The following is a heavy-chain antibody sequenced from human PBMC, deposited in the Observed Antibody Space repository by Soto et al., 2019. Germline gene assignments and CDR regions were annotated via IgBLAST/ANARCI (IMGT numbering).Heavy chain of an antibody. CDR1: GYTFTYRY. V-gene: IGHV1-45*02. D-gene: IGHD2-21*02. Sequence: QMQLVQSGAEVKKTGSSVKVSCKGSGYTFTYRYLHWVRQAPGQALEWMGWITPFNGNTNYAQKFQDRVTITRDRSMSTAYMELSSLRSEDTAMYYCASVTTAILYAFDIWGQGTMVTVSS. CDR3: ASVTTAILYAFDI. CDR2: ITPFNGNT. J-gene: IGHJ3*02.